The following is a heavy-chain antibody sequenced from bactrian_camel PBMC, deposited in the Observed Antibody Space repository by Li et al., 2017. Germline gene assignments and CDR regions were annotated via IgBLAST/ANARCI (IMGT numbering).Heavy chain of an antibody. D-gene: IGHD5*01. V-gene: IGHV3S31*01. Sequence: VQLVESGGGSVQAGGSLRLSCKLSGDTESHWIMGWFRQAPGKEREGVAAIYRAGRTTYYADSVKGRFAISQDSAENTLYLQMNSLNADDSAMYYCAFDRFPWGCESKRDFGYRGQGTQVTVS. J-gene: IGHJ6*01. CDR3: AFDRFPWGCESKRDFGY. CDR2: IYRAGRTT. CDR1: GDTESHWI.